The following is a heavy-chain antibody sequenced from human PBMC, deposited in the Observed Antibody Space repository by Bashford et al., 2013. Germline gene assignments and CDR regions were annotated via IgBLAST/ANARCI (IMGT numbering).Heavy chain of an antibody. V-gene: IGHV1-46*01. CDR1: GYTFTDYY. Sequence: ASVKVSCKASGYTFTDYYIHWVRQAPGQGLEWMGIINPSGGTTSDAQKFQGRVTMTRDTSTSTVYMELSSLRSEDTAVYYCARDNIGGYCSGGSCLDYWGQGTLVTVSS. CDR3: ARDNIGGYCSGGSCLDY. CDR2: INPSGGTT. D-gene: IGHD2-15*01. J-gene: IGHJ4*02.